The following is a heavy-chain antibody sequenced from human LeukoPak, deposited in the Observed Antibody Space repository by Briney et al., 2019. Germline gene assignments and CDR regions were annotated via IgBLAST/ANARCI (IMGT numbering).Heavy chain of an antibody. CDR2: ISTSGSTI. Sequence: PGGSLRLSCAASGFTFSSHEMNWVRQAPGKGLEWISYISTSGSTIYYADSVKGRFTISRDNARKSLYLQMNSLRAEDTAKYFCARSDYITSGALDFWGQGTLVTVSS. CDR3: ARSDYITSGALDF. J-gene: IGHJ4*02. CDR1: GFTFSSHE. V-gene: IGHV3-48*03. D-gene: IGHD3-10*01.